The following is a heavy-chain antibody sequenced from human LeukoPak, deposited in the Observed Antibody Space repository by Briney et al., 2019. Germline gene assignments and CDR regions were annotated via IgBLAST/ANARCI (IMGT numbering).Heavy chain of an antibody. Sequence: PSETLSLTCTVSGGSISSYYWSWIRQPPGKGLEWIGYISYSGSTNYNPSLKGRVTISVDTSKNQFSLKLSSVTAADTAVYYCARDPYWGQGTLVTVSS. CDR1: GGSISSYY. CDR3: ARDPY. V-gene: IGHV4-59*12. J-gene: IGHJ4*02. CDR2: ISYSGST.